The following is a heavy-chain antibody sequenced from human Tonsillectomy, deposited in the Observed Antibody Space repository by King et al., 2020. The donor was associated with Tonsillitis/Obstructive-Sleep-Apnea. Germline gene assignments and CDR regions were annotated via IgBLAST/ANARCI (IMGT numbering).Heavy chain of an antibody. D-gene: IGHD2-8*02. J-gene: IGHJ4*02. CDR3: ARTTRYCTGGVCYYNY. CDR2: LYWDDGK. Sequence: TLKESGPTLVKPTQTLTLTCTFSGFSLSTSGVGVGWIRQPPGKALEWLALLYWDDGKRYSPSLKSRLTITKDTSKNQVVLTMTNMDPVDTATYFCARTTRYCTGGVCYYNYWGQGTLVTVSS. CDR1: GFSLSTSGVG. V-gene: IGHV2-5*02.